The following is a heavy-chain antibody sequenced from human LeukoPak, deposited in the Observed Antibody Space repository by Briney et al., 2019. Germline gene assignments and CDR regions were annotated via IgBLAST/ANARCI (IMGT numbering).Heavy chain of an antibody. D-gene: IGHD3-22*01. V-gene: IGHV4-61*05. CDR2: IYYSGST. CDR3: ARATYSSGYYPD. Sequence: PSETLSLTCTVSGGSIRSSSYYWGWIRQPPGKGLEWIGYIYYSGSTNYNPSLKSRVTISVDTSKNQFSLKLSSVTAADTAVYYCARATYSSGYYPDWGQGTLVTVSS. J-gene: IGHJ4*02. CDR1: GGSIRSSSYY.